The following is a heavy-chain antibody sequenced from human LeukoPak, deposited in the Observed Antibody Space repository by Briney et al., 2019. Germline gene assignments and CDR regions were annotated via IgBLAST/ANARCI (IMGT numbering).Heavy chain of an antibody. V-gene: IGHV1-69*13. CDR3: AKSYRGYSGYAGDY. CDR2: IIPVFGTA. CDR1: GGTFSSYA. D-gene: IGHD5-12*01. Sequence: SVKVSCKASGGTFSSYAISWVRQAPGQGLEWMGGIIPVFGTANYAQKFQGRITITADESTSTAYMELSSLRSEDTAVYYCAKSYRGYSGYAGDYWGQGTLVTVSS. J-gene: IGHJ4*02.